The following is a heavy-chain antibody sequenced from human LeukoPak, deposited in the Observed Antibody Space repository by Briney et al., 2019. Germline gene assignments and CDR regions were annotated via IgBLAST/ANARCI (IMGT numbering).Heavy chain of an antibody. V-gene: IGHV3-30*04. CDR2: ISYDGSNK. J-gene: IGHJ4*02. CDR1: GFTFSSYA. D-gene: IGHD2-2*01. Sequence: PGGSLRLSCAASGFTFSSYAMHWVRQAPGKGLEWVAVISYDGSNKYYADSVKGRFTISRDNSKNTLYLQMNSLRAEDTAVYYCARDEGQLSGFDYWGLGTLVTVSS. CDR3: ARDEGQLSGFDY.